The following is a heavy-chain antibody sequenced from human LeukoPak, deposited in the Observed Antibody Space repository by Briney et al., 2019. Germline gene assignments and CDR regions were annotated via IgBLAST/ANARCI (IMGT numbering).Heavy chain of an antibody. J-gene: IGHJ4*02. CDR1: GYSISSGYY. D-gene: IGHD2-2*01. CDR3: ARRGSNYFDY. Sequence: SETLSLTCTVSGYSISSGYYWGWIRQPPGKGLEWIGSIYHSGSTYYNPSLKSRVTISVDTSKNQFSLKLSSVTAADTAVYYYARRGSNYFDYWGQGTLVTVSS. V-gene: IGHV4-38-2*02. CDR2: IYHSGST.